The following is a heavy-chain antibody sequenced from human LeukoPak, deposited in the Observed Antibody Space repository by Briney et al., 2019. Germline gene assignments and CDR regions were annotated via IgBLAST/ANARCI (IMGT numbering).Heavy chain of an antibody. J-gene: IGHJ4*02. D-gene: IGHD3-22*01. CDR2: INSDGSSK. CDR1: GFTFSSYW. V-gene: IGHV3-74*01. CDR3: AREPHAPYYYDSRLFDY. Sequence: GGSLRLSCAASGFTFSSYWMHWVRQAPGKGLVWVSRINSDGSSKIYADSVNGRFTISRDNAKNTLYLQMNSLRAEDTAVYYCAREPHAPYYYDSRLFDYWGQGTLVTVSS.